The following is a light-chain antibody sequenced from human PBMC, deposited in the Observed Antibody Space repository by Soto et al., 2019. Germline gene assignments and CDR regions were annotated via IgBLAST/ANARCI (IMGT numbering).Light chain of an antibody. Sequence: EVVLTQSPATLSLSPGDRATLSCRASESVNNYLAWYQQKPGQPPRLVIYDVSSRATGIPARFSGSGSGTDFTLTISSLEPEDFAVYYCQHRSDRPFTFGPGTRVDI. CDR3: QHRSDRPFT. V-gene: IGKV3-11*01. CDR2: DVS. CDR1: ESVNNY. J-gene: IGKJ3*01.